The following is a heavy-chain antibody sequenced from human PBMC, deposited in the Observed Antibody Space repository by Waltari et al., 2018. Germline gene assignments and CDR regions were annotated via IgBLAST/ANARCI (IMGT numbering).Heavy chain of an antibody. D-gene: IGHD2-15*01. CDR3: ASLYCSGGSCRFDY. Sequence: VQLQESGPGLVKPSETLSLTCTVSGGSISSYYWSWIRQPPGKGLEWIGYIYYSGSTNYNPSLKSRVTISVDTSKNQFSLKLSSVTAADTAVYYCASLYCSGGSCRFDYWGQGTLVTVSS. CDR1: GGSISSYY. J-gene: IGHJ4*02. V-gene: IGHV4-59*01. CDR2: IYYSGST.